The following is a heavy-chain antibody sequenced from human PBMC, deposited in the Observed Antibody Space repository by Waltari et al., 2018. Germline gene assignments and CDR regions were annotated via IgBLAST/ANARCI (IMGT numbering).Heavy chain of an antibody. V-gene: IGHV3-74*01. D-gene: IGHD3-16*01. J-gene: IGHJ5*02. Sequence: EVQLVESGGGLVQPGGSLRLSCAASGSSFSTSWMHWVRQAPGKGLEWVSRVNNDGSSISYADSVKGRFTISRDNAKNTLYLQMNSLRVEDTAVYYCVRCLANSLYNWLDPWGQGTLVTVSS. CDR3: VRCLANSLYNWLDP. CDR2: VNNDGSSI. CDR1: GSSFSTSW.